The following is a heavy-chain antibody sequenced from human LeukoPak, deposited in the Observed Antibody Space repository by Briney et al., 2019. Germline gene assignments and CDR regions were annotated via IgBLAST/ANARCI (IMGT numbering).Heavy chain of an antibody. V-gene: IGHV3-7*01. CDR1: GFTFSSYW. J-gene: IGHJ4*02. Sequence: GGSLRLSCAASGFTFSSYWMSWVRQAPGKGLEWVANIKQDGSEKYYVDSVKGRFTISRDNAKNSLYLQMNSLRAEDTAVYYCARDRPRGYSYGTVVDCWGQGTLVTVSS. D-gene: IGHD5-18*01. CDR3: ARDRPRGYSYGTVVDC. CDR2: IKQDGSEK.